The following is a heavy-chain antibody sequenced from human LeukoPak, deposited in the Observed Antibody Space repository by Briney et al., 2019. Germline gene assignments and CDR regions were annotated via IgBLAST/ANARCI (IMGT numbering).Heavy chain of an antibody. Sequence: PSETPSLTCTVSGASVNSGSHYWSWFRQPPGKGLEWIGYMYYSGTTNYNPSLKSRVTMSVDTSKNHFSLKMNSLTAADTAEYYCAGLRYHGGNTVWGQGTLVTVSS. J-gene: IGHJ1*01. CDR1: GASVNSGSHY. CDR3: AGLRYHGGNTV. D-gene: IGHD4-23*01. CDR2: MYYSGTT. V-gene: IGHV4-61*03.